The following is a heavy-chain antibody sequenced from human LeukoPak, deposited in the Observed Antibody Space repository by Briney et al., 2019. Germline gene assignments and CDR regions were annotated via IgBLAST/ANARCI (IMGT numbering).Heavy chain of an antibody. V-gene: IGHV3-21*05. CDR3: ARGRNAYTFDN. J-gene: IGHJ4*02. CDR2: ISSGGNYR. D-gene: IGHD5-24*01. CDR1: GFTFSSYA. Sequence: GGSLRLSCAASGFTFSSYAMSWVRQAPGKGLEWVSYISSGGNYRYYADSVKGRFTISRDNARNSLYLQMNSLRAEDTAVYYCARGRNAYTFDNWGQGTLVTVSS.